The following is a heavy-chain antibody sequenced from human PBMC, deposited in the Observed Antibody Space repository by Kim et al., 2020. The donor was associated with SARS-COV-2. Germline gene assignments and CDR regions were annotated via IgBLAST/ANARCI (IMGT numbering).Heavy chain of an antibody. CDR2: ISYDGSNK. Sequence: GGSLRLSCAASGFTFSSYGMHWVRQAPGKGLEWVAVISYDGSNKYYADSVKGRFTISRDNSKNTLYLQMNSLRAEDTAVYYCAKVGGYDFYYFDYWGQGTLVTVSS. CDR1: GFTFSSYG. D-gene: IGHD5-12*01. J-gene: IGHJ4*02. V-gene: IGHV3-30*18. CDR3: AKVGGYDFYYFDY.